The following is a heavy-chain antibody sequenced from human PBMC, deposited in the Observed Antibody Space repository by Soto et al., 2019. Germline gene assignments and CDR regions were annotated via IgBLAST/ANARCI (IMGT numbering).Heavy chain of an antibody. CDR1: GFTFSSYA. Sequence: EVQLLESGGGLVQPGGSLRLSCAASGFTFSSYAMSWVRQAPGKGLEWVSAISGSGGSTYYADSVKGRFTISRDNSKNTLYLQRTSLRAEDTAVYYCAKDQGVTMIVVPYGMDVWGQGTTVTVSS. CDR3: AKDQGVTMIVVPYGMDV. CDR2: ISGSGGST. D-gene: IGHD3-22*01. V-gene: IGHV3-23*01. J-gene: IGHJ6*02.